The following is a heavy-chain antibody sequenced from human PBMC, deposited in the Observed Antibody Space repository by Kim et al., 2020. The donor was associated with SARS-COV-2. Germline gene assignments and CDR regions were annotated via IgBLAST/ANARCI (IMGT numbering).Heavy chain of an antibody. CDR1: GGSFSGYY. J-gene: IGHJ3*02. D-gene: IGHD6-13*01. CDR2: INHSGST. CDR3: ARDSSSWYSDAFDI. V-gene: IGHV4-34*01. Sequence: SETLSLTCAVYGGSFSGYYWSWIRQPPGKGLEWIGEINHSGSTNYNPSLKSRVTISVDTSKNQFSLKLSSVTAADTAVYYCARDSSSWYSDAFDIWGQGTMVTVSS.